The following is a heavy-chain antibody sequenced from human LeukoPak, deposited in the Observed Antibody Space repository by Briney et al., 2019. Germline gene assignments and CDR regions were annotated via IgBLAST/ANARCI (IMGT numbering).Heavy chain of an antibody. CDR2: VYYSGST. Sequence: SETLSLTCTVSGGSISSSSYYWGWIRQPPGKGLEWIGSVYYSGSTYYNPSLKSRVTISVDTSKNQFSLKLSSVTAADTAVYYCARHNYDYVWGSYHHLNWFDPWGQGTLDTVSS. J-gene: IGHJ5*02. CDR3: ARHNYDYVWGSYHHLNWFDP. V-gene: IGHV4-39*01. D-gene: IGHD3-16*02. CDR1: GGSISSSSYY.